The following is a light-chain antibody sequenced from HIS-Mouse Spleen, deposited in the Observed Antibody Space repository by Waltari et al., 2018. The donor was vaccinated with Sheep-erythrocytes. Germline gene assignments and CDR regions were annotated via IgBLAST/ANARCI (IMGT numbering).Light chain of an antibody. CDR2: KDS. V-gene: IGLV3-25*03. J-gene: IGLJ2*01. Sequence: SYELTQPPSVSVSPGQTARITCSGDALPKQYAYWYQQKPGQAPVLVIYKDSERPPGNPERFSGSSSGTTVTLTISGVQAEDEADYYCQSADSSGTYPVFGGGTKLTVL. CDR3: QSADSSGTYPV. CDR1: ALPKQY.